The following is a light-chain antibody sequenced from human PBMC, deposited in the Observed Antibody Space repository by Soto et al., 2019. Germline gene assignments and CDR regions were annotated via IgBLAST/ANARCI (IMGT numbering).Light chain of an antibody. J-gene: IGLJ2*01. V-gene: IGLV2-11*01. CDR1: SSDVGGYNY. CDR3: CSYAGSYTVV. CDR2: DVN. Sequence: QSALTQPRSVSGSPGQSVTISCTGTSSDVGGYNYVSWYQQHPGKAPKLMIYDVNKRSSGVPDRFSGSKSGNTASLTISGLQAEDEADYYCCSYAGSYTVVFGGGTKLTVL.